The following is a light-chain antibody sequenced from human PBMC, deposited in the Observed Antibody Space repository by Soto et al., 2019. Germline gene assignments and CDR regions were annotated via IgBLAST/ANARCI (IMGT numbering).Light chain of an antibody. Sequence: EIVMTQSPATLSVSPGEGVTLSCRASQSMTTKLAWYQQKPGQAPRLLIHGASNRATGIPDRFSGSGSGTDFTLTISRLEPEDFAVYYCQQYGSSGTFGQGTKVDIK. CDR2: GAS. CDR3: QQYGSSGT. CDR1: QSMTTK. V-gene: IGKV3-20*01. J-gene: IGKJ1*01.